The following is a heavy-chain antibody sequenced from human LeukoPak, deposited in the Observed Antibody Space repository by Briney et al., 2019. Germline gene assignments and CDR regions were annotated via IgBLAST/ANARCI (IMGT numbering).Heavy chain of an antibody. CDR1: GFIFGNYV. CDR2: LEHDGTKK. CDR3: AKDHWGLTSTSTGMDV. Sequence: GGSLRLSCVGSGFIFGNYVIHWVRQAPGKGLEWEAKLEHDGTKKAYADSVKGRFTISRDNSRNTLYLQLSSLRAEDSAIYYCAKDHWGLTSTSTGMDVWGQGTTVTVS. J-gene: IGHJ6*02. V-gene: IGHV3-30-3*01. D-gene: IGHD2-2*01.